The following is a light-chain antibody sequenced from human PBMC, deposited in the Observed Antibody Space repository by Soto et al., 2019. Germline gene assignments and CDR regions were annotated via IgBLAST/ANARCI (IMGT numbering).Light chain of an antibody. CDR2: ATN. J-gene: IGKJ1*01. Sequence: DIQMTQSPSSLSASVGDRVTITCRASQGVNKYVAWFQQKPGRAPKSLIYATNILQSGVPSHFGASGSGTEFIFTISSLQPEDFATYYCQQYDTFPRTFGQGTKVEI. V-gene: IGKV1-16*02. CDR1: QGVNKY. CDR3: QQYDTFPRT.